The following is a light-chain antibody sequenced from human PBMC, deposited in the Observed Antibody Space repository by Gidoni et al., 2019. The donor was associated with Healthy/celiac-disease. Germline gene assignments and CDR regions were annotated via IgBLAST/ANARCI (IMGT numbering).Light chain of an antibody. J-gene: IGKJ3*01. V-gene: IGKV4-1*01. Sequence: DIVMTQSPDSLAVSLGERATINCKSSQSVLYSSNNKNYLAWYQQKPGQPPKLLIYWASTRESGVPDRFSGSGSGKDFTLTISSLQAEDVAVYYCQQYYSTPSFTFXPXTKVDIK. CDR2: WAS. CDR3: QQYYSTPSFT. CDR1: QSVLYSSNNKNY.